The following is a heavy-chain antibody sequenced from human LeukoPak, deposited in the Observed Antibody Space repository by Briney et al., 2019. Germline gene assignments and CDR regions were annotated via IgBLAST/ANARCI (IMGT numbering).Heavy chain of an antibody. CDR3: ARGGGWSGYYFDY. J-gene: IGHJ4*02. CDR2: INHSGST. Sequence: SETLSLTCAVYGGSFSGYYWSWIRQPPGKGLEWIGEINHSGSTNYNPSLKSRVTISVDTSKNQFSLKLSSVTAADTAVYYCARGGGWSGYYFDYWGQGTLVTVSS. D-gene: IGHD6-19*01. CDR1: GGSFSGYY. V-gene: IGHV4-34*01.